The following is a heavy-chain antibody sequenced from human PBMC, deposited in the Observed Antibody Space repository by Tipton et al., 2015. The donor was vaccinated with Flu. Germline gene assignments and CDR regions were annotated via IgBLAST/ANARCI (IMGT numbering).Heavy chain of an antibody. V-gene: IGHV4-38-2*02. J-gene: IGHJ4*02. CDR2: IYYSGST. CDR1: GYSISSGYY. D-gene: IGHD6-19*01. Sequence: TLSPTCTVSGYSISSGYYWGWIRQPPGKGLEWIGSIYYSGSTYYNPSLKSRVTISVDTSKNQFSLKLSSVTAADTAVYYCARDRYSSGWYDYWGQGTLVTVSS. CDR3: ARDRYSSGWYDY.